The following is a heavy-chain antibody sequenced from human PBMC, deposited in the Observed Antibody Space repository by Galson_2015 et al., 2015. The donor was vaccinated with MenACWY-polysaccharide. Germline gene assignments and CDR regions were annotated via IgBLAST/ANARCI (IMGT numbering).Heavy chain of an antibody. J-gene: IGHJ5*02. V-gene: IGHV4-31*11. D-gene: IGHD4-17*01. Sequence: TLSLTCAVSGVSISSGSHHWSWFRQYPGKSLEWIAYMFHSGGGNYNPSLRSRVTISLDKSRNQFSPNLSSVTAADTAVYFCAGIPATETSFGWFDPWGQGTLVTVSS. CDR3: AGIPATETSFGWFDP. CDR2: MFHSGGG. CDR1: GVSISSGSHH.